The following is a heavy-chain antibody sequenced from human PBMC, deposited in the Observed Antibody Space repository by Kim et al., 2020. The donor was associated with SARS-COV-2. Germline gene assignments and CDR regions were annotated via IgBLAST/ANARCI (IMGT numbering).Heavy chain of an antibody. Sequence: GESLKISCKGSGYSFTSYWIGWVRQMPGKGLEWMGIIYPGDSDTRYSPSFQGQVTISADKSISTAYLQWSSLKASDTAMYYCARRYTDCTNGVCYPREVDYWGQGTLVTVSS. J-gene: IGHJ4*02. CDR3: ARRYTDCTNGVCYPREVDY. D-gene: IGHD2-8*01. V-gene: IGHV5-51*01. CDR2: IYPGDSDT. CDR1: GYSFTSYW.